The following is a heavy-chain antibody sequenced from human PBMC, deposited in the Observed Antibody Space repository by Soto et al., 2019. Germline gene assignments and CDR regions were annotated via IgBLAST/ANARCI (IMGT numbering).Heavy chain of an antibody. CDR2: ISANDVGT. CDR3: AKAKNDYNWDNRPPFDY. D-gene: IGHD1-20*01. CDR1: GFTFSSYG. J-gene: IGHJ4*02. V-gene: IGHV3-23*01. Sequence: LRLSCAASGFTFSSYGMHWVRQAPGKGLEWVSLISANDVGTYYAESVKTRFTISTDQSRNTVYLQMDSLRADDTAIYYCAKAKNDYNWDNRPPFDYWGQGTLVTVSS.